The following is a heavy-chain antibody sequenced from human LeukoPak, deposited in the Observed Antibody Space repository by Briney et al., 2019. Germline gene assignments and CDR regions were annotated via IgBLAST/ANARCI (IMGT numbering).Heavy chain of an antibody. Sequence: APVKVSCKASGYTFTSYYMHWVRQAPGQGLEWMGIINPSGGSTSYAQKFQGRVTMTRDTSTSTVYMELSSLRSEDTAVYYCARAAYYGDYDYYYYGMDVWGQGTTVTVSS. D-gene: IGHD4-17*01. CDR2: INPSGGST. CDR3: ARAAYYGDYDYYYYGMDV. CDR1: GYTFTSYY. J-gene: IGHJ6*02. V-gene: IGHV1-46*01.